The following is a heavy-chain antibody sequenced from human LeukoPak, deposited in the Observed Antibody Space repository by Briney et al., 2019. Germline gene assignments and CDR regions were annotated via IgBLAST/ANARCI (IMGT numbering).Heavy chain of an antibody. Sequence: GGSLRLSCAASGFTFSSYGMHWVRQAPGKGLEWVAFIRYDGSNKYYADSVKGRFTISRDNSKNTLYLQMNSLRAEDTAVYYCAKLPSTSPINWFDPWGQGTLVTVSS. CDR2: IRYDGSNK. D-gene: IGHD2-2*01. J-gene: IGHJ5*02. CDR1: GFTFSSYG. CDR3: AKLPSTSPINWFDP. V-gene: IGHV3-30*02.